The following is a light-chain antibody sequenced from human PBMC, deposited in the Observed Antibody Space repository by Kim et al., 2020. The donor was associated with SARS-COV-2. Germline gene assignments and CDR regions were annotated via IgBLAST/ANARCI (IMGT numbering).Light chain of an antibody. V-gene: IGKV3-11*01. CDR3: QQRSSWPP. CDR2: DAS. CDR1: ESVSSY. J-gene: IGKJ5*01. Sequence: SLSPGEIATLSCRARESVSSYLAWYQQKPGQAPRLLIYDASIRAPDIPARFSGSGSGTDITLTISSLEQEDFAIYYCQQRSSWPPFGQGTRLEIK.